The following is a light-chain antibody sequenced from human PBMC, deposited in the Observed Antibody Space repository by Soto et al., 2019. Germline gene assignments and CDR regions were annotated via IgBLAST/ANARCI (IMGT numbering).Light chain of an antibody. CDR2: GAS. Sequence: EIVMTQSPATLSVSPGERATLSCRASQSVTSNLAWYQKKPGQAPRLLIYGASTRATGIPARFSGSGSGTDCTLTISSLQSEDFAVYYCQQYDNWWTFGQGTRVEIK. V-gene: IGKV3-15*01. CDR1: QSVTSN. CDR3: QQYDNWWT. J-gene: IGKJ1*01.